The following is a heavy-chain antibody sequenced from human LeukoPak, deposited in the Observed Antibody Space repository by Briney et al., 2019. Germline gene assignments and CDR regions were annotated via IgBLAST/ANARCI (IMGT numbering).Heavy chain of an antibody. V-gene: IGHV3-23*01. D-gene: IGHD5-24*01. CDR3: ARAEKATIFDY. CDR1: GFTFSSFA. Sequence: GGSLRLSCAASGFTFSSFAVSWVRQAPGKGLEWVSTISGSGHNTHYADSVKGRFTISRDNSENTVYLQMNSLRAEDTAVYYCARAEKATIFDYWGQGTLVTVSS. J-gene: IGHJ4*02. CDR2: ISGSGHNT.